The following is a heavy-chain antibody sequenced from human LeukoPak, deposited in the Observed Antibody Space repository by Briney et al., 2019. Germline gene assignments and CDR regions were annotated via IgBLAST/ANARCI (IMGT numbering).Heavy chain of an antibody. Sequence: ASVKVSCKASGYTFTSYDINWVRQATGQGLEWMGWMNPNSGNTSYAQKFQGRVTMTRNTSTSTAYMELSSLGSEDTAVYYCARSVVHYDAFDIWGQGTMVTVSS. CDR1: GYTFTSYD. D-gene: IGHD2-15*01. J-gene: IGHJ3*02. CDR3: ARSVVHYDAFDI. V-gene: IGHV1-8*01. CDR2: MNPNSGNT.